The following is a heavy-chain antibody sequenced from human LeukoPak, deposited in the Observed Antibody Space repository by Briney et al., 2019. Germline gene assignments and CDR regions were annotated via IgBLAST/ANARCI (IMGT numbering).Heavy chain of an antibody. D-gene: IGHD2-21*02. CDR1: GFTFSSYE. CDR2: ISSSGSTI. J-gene: IGHJ3*02. CDR3: ARDQEDIVVLTAIGTHAFDI. V-gene: IGHV3-48*03. Sequence: GGPLRLSCAASGFTFSSYEMNWVRQAPGKGLEWVSYISSSGSTIYYADSVKGRFTISRDNSKNTLYLQMNSLRAEDTAVYYCARDQEDIVVLTAIGTHAFDIWGQGTMVTVSS.